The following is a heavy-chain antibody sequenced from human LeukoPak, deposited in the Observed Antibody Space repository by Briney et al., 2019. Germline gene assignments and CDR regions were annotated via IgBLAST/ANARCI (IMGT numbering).Heavy chain of an antibody. D-gene: IGHD3-22*01. J-gene: IGHJ3*02. Sequence: GASVKVSCKASGGTFSSYAISRVRQAPGQGLEWMGRIIPILGIANYAQKFQGRVTITADKSTSTAYMELSSLRSEDTAVYYCARSYYDSSGLPRGYAFDIWGQGTMVTVSS. CDR2: IIPILGIA. V-gene: IGHV1-69*04. CDR3: ARSYYDSSGLPRGYAFDI. CDR1: GGTFSSYA.